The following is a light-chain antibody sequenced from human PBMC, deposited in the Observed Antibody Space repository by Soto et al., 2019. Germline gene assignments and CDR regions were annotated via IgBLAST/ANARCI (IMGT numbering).Light chain of an antibody. CDR3: QQSFNTPRT. CDR2: GAS. J-gene: IGKJ2*01. Sequence: DLQMTQSPSSLSASVGDRVTITCRASQSVKNYLNWYQLKPGKVPNLLIYGASTLHSGVPSRFSASGSETDFTLTISSLQPEDFATYYCQQSFNTPRTFGQGTKLEIK. V-gene: IGKV1-39*01. CDR1: QSVKNY.